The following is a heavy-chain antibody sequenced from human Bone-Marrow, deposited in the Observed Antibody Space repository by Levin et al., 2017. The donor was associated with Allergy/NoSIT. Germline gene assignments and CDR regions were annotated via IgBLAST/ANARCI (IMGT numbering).Heavy chain of an antibody. Sequence: GESLKISCAASGFTFSGSAMHWVRQASGKGLEWVGHIRSKTYSYATAYAASVKGRFTISRDDSKNTAYLQMNSLKTEDTAVYYCTVEYPDTFDIWGQGTMVTVSS. V-gene: IGHV3-73*01. CDR3: TVEYPDTFDI. CDR1: GFTFSGSA. J-gene: IGHJ3*02. CDR2: IRSKTYSYAT. D-gene: IGHD2-2*01.